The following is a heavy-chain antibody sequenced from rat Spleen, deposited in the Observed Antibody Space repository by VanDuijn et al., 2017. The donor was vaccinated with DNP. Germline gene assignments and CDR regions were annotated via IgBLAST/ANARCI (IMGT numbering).Heavy chain of an antibody. V-gene: IGHV5-25*01. Sequence: EVQLVESGGGLVQPGRSLKLSCAASGFTFSDFYMAWVRQAPTKGLEWVASISTSGSRTYYPDSVKGRFTISRDNAKSSLYLQMNSLKSEDTATYYCARGRHTTGAMDAWGQGTSVTVSS. CDR1: GFTFSDFY. J-gene: IGHJ4*01. CDR2: ISTSGSRT. CDR3: ARGRHTTGAMDA. D-gene: IGHD1-9*01.